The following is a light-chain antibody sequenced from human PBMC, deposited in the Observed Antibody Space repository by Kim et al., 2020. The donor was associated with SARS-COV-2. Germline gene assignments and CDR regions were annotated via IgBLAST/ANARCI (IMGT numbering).Light chain of an antibody. Sequence: SSELTQDPAVSVALGQTVRITCQGDNLRSYFASWYQQKPGQAPILVMFGKNNRPSGIPDRFSGSSSGNTASLTITGAQAEDEADYYCSSRDFGACLVIFGGGTKVTVL. CDR3: SSRDFGACLVI. J-gene: IGLJ2*01. CDR2: GKN. CDR1: NLRSYF. V-gene: IGLV3-19*01.